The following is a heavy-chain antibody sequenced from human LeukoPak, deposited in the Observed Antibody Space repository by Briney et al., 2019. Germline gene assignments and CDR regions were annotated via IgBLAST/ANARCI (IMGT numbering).Heavy chain of an antibody. J-gene: IGHJ3*02. CDR1: GYTFTTYY. Sequence: EASVKVSCKASGYTFTTYYMHWVRQAPGQGLEWMGIINPSGGSTSYAQKFQGRVTMTRDTSISTAYMELSRLRSDDTAVYYCARLTYYDFWSGYNYAFDIWGQGTMVTVSS. CDR3: ARLTYYDFWSGYNYAFDI. CDR2: INPSGGST. D-gene: IGHD3-3*01. V-gene: IGHV1-46*01.